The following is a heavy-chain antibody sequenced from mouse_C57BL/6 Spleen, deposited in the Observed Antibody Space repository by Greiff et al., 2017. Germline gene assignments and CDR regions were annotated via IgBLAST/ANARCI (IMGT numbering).Heavy chain of an antibody. J-gene: IGHJ4*01. CDR1: GFTFSSYA. Sequence: EVQGVESGGGLVKPGGSLKLSCAASGFTFSSYAMSWVRQTPEKRLEWVATISDGGSYTYYPDNVKGRFTISRDNAKNNLYLQMSHLKSEDTAMYYCARDPYDYDGGGYYAMDYWGQGTSVTVSS. V-gene: IGHV5-4*01. CDR3: ARDPYDYDGGGYYAMDY. D-gene: IGHD2-4*01. CDR2: ISDGGSYT.